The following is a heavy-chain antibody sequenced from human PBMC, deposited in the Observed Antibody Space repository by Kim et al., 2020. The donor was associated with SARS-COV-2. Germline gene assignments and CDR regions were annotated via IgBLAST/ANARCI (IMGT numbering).Heavy chain of an antibody. CDR2: IWYDGSNK. V-gene: IGHV3-33*01. J-gene: IGHJ4*02. Sequence: GGSLRLSCAASGFTFSSYGMHWVRQAPGKGLEWVAVIWYDGSNKYYADSVKGRFTISRDNSKNTLYLQMNSLRAEDTAVYYCARVGGSYVPFDYWGQGTLVTVSS. CDR1: GFTFSSYG. D-gene: IGHD1-26*01. CDR3: ARVGGSYVPFDY.